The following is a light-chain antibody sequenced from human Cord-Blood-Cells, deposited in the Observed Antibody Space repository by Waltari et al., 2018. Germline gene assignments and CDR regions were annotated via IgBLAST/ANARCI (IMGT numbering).Light chain of an antibody. Sequence: PGERATLSCRASQSVSSSYLAWYQQKPGQAPRLLIYGASSRATGIPDRFSGSGSGTDFTLTISRLEPEDFAVYYCQQYGSSPKVTFGQGTRLEIK. J-gene: IGKJ5*01. V-gene: IGKV3-20*01. CDR2: GAS. CDR3: QQYGSSPKVT. CDR1: QSVSSSY.